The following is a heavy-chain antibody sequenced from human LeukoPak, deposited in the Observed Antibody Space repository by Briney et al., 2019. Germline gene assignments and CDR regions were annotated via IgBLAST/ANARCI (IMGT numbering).Heavy chain of an antibody. CDR1: GYSLCSGYY. V-gene: IGHV4-38-2*02. D-gene: IGHD3-16*01. CDR2: IYHTGNT. Sequence: SETLSLTCSVSGYSLCSGYYWGWVRQPPGKGLDWIGSIYHTGNTYYNPSLKSRVTMSVDTSKNQFSLNLRSVTAADTAVYYCARVRLGFDFWGQGTLVTVSS. CDR3: ARVRLGFDF. J-gene: IGHJ4*02.